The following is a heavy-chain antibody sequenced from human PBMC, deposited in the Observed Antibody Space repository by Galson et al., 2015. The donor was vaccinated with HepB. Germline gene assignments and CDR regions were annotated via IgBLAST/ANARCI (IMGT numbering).Heavy chain of an antibody. CDR1: GGTFSSYA. CDR3: ARGYCSGGSCYGDYWYFDL. Sequence: SVKVSCKASGGTFSSYAISWVRQAPGQGLEWMGGIIPIFGTANYAQKFQGRVTITADESTSTAYMELSSLRSEDTAVYYCARGYCSGGSCYGDYWYFDLWGRGTLVTVSS. D-gene: IGHD2-15*01. CDR2: IIPIFGTA. J-gene: IGHJ2*01. V-gene: IGHV1-69*13.